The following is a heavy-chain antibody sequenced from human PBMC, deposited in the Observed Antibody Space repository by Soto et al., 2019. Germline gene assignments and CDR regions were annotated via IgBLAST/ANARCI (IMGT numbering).Heavy chain of an antibody. CDR2: IDPSDSQS. V-gene: IGHV5-10-1*01. J-gene: IGHJ5*02. D-gene: IGHD5-18*01. CDR3: ARQIYASDTGPNFQSDLAS. CDR1: VYNDSGYW. Sequence: EAQKSSCERSVYNDSGYWITSDHQKPGKGLEWMGRIDPSDSQSYYSPSFRGHVTISVTKSITSVFLQWRSLRASDTAMYYCARQIYASDTGPNFQSDLASWGKGTPVTVSS.